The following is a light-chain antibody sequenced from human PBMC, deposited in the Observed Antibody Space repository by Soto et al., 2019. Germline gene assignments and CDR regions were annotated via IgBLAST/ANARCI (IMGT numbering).Light chain of an antibody. CDR2: DVT. CDR3: SSYTRSNTYV. Sequence: QAALTQPASVSWSPGQSITISCTGTSSDVGGYNYVSWYQQNPGKAPKLMIYDVTIRPSGVFNRFSGSKSGNTASLTISGLQAEDEGDYYCSSYTRSNTYVFGTGTKVTVL. CDR1: SSDVGGYNY. V-gene: IGLV2-14*03. J-gene: IGLJ1*01.